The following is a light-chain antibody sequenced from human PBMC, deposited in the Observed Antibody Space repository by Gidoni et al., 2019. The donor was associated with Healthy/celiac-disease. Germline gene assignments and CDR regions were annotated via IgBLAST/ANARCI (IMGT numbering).Light chain of an antibody. CDR3: QQLNSYPT. J-gene: IGKJ4*01. CDR1: QGISSY. CDR2: AAS. V-gene: IGKV1-9*01. Sequence: DIKLTQSPSFLSASVGDRVTITCRARQGISSYVAWYQQKPGKAPKLLIYAASTLQSGVPSRFSGSGSGTDFTLTISSLQPEDFATYYCQQLNSYPTFGGGTKVEIK.